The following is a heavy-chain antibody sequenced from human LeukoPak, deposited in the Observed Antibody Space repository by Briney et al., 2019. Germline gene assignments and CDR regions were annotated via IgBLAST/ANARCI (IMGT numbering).Heavy chain of an antibody. V-gene: IGHV3-21*01. D-gene: IGHD3-10*01. CDR1: GFTFSSYS. J-gene: IGHJ6*03. CDR3: AREGSGYYYYMDV. CDR2: ISSSSSYI. Sequence: GGSLRLSCAASGFTFSSYSMNWVRQAPGKGLEWVSSISSSSSYIYYADSVKGRFTISRDNAKNSLYLQMNSLRAEDTAVYYCAREGSGYYYYMDVWGKGTTVTVSS.